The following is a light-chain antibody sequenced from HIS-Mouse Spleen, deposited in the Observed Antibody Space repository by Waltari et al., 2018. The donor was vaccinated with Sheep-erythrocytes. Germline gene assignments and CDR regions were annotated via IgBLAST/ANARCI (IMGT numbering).Light chain of an antibody. Sequence: SGSPGQSVTISCTGTSSDVGGYNYVSWYQQHPGKAPKLMIFDVSKRPSGVPDRFSGLQAEDEADYYCCSYAGSYTFWVFGGGTKLTVL. CDR3: CSYAGSYTFWV. V-gene: IGLV2-11*01. CDR1: SSDVGGYNY. CDR2: DVS. J-gene: IGLJ3*02.